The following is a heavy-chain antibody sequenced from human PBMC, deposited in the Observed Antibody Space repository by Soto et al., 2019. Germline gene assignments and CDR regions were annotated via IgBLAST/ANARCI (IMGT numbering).Heavy chain of an antibody. CDR1: CGSIVGVGYA. J-gene: IGHJ5*01. V-gene: IGHV4-30-2*01. D-gene: IGHD3-10*01. CDR2: IYHSGTY. CDR3: GRGQFYSGSVNFNNLMCDA. Sequence: PSETLSPTCAVSCGSIVGVGYAWSCIRQPPGGGLEWIGYIYHSGTYLKSPSLKTRPTMSLDMSNNQFSLTLNSMTAADTAVYYCGRGQFYSGSVNFNNLMCDAWGHVMQVT.